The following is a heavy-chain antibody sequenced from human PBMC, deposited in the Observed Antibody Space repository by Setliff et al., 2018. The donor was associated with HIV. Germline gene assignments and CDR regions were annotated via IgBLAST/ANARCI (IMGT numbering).Heavy chain of an antibody. CDR2: ISSSGSTI. J-gene: IGHJ4*02. CDR1: GFTFSSYE. Sequence: SCAASGFTFSSYEMNWVRQAPGKGLEWVSYISSSGSTIYYADSVKGRFTISRDNAKNSLYLQMNSLRTEDTAVYYCARGPQITMIRGVIPRVYWGQGTLVTVSS. CDR3: ARGPQITMIRGVIPRVY. V-gene: IGHV3-48*03. D-gene: IGHD3-10*01.